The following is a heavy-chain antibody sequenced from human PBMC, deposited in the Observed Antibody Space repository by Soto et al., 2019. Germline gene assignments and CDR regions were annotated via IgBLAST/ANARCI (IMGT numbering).Heavy chain of an antibody. CDR1: GGSISSSSYY. D-gene: IGHD6-19*01. Sequence: SETLSLTCTVSGGSISSSSYYWGWIRQPPGKGLEWIGSIYYSGSTYYNPSLKSRVTISVDTSKNQFSLKLSSVTAADTAVYYCARSISVAMDFWGQGSLVTSPQ. CDR2: IYYSGST. V-gene: IGHV4-39*01. J-gene: IGHJ4*02. CDR3: ARSISVAMDF.